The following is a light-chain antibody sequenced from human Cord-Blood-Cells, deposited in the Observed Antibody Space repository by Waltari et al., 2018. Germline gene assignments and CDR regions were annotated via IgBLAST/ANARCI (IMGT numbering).Light chain of an antibody. CDR2: DAS. J-gene: IGKJ4*01. CDR1: QSVSSY. CDR3: QQRSNWPPLT. Sequence: EIVLTQSPATLSLSPGERDNLSCRASQSVSSYLAWYQQKPGQAPRLLIYDASNRATGIPARFSGSGSGTDFTLTISSLEPEDFAVYYCQQRSNWPPLTFGGGTKVEIK. V-gene: IGKV3-11*01.